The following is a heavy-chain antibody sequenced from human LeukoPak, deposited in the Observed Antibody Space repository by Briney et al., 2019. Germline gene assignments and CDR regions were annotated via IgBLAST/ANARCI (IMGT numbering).Heavy chain of an antibody. D-gene: IGHD3-22*01. V-gene: IGHV4-39*07. J-gene: IGHJ5*02. CDR2: INHSGST. Sequence: SETLSLTCTVSGGSISSSSYYWSWIRQPPGKGLEWIGEINHSGSTNYNPSLKSRVTISVDTSKNQFSLKLSSVTAADTAVYYCARGGITMIVGPWGQGTLVTVSS. CDR3: ARGGITMIVGP. CDR1: GGSISSSSYY.